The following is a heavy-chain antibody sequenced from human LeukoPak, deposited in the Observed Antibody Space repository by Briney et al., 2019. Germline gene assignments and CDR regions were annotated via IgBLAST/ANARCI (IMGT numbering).Heavy chain of an antibody. D-gene: IGHD1-26*01. CDR2: ISGSGGYT. CDR1: GFTVSNNY. V-gene: IGHV3-23*01. J-gene: IGHJ4*02. Sequence: PGGSLRLSCAASGFTVSNNYMSWVRHAPGKGLEWVSSISGSGGYTYYADSVKGRFTISRDNSKNTLYLQMNSLRAEDTAVYYCAKGWSGRVGALFDYWGQGTLVTVSS. CDR3: AKGWSGRVGALFDY.